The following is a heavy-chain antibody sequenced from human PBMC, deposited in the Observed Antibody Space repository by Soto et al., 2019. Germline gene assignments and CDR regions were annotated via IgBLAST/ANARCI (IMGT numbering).Heavy chain of an antibody. CDR2: INPSGGSA. V-gene: IGHV1-46*01. Sequence: ASGKVSGKASGYTFTSYYMHWVRQAPGQGLEWMGIINPSGGSASYAQKFQGRVTMTRDTSTSTVYMELSSLRSEDTAVYYCPRDRDYGDYFDYWGQGTLVTVSS. J-gene: IGHJ4*02. CDR3: PRDRDYGDYFDY. D-gene: IGHD4-17*01. CDR1: GYTFTSYY.